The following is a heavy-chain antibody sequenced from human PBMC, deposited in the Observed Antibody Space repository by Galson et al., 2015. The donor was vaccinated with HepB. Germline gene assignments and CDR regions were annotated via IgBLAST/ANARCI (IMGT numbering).Heavy chain of an antibody. D-gene: IGHD1-26*01. V-gene: IGHV1-69*13. J-gene: IGHJ3*02. CDR1: GGTFSSYA. CDR3: ARDLASGSYVGDAFDI. CDR2: IIPIFGTA. Sequence: SVKVSCKASGGTFSSYAISWVRQAPGQGLEWMGGIIPIFGTANYAQKFQGRVTITADESTSTAYMELSSLRSEDTAVYYCARDLASGSYVGDAFDIWGQGTMVTVSS.